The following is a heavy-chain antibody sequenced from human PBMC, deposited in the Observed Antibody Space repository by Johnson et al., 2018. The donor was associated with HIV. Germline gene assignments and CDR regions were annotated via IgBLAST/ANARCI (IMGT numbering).Heavy chain of an antibody. V-gene: IGHV3-30*04. CDR2: ISYDGSNK. CDR1: GFTFSSYA. J-gene: IGHJ3*02. CDR3: ARKGDAFDI. Sequence: QMQLVESGGGVVQPGRSLRLSCAASGFTFSSYAMHWVRQAPGKGLEWVAVISYDGSNKYYADSVKGRFSISRDNSKNTLYLQMNSLRADDTAVYYCARKGDAFDIWGQGTMVTVSS.